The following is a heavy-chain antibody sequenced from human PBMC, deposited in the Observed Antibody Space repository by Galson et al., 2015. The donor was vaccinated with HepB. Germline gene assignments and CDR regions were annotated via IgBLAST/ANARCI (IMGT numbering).Heavy chain of an antibody. V-gene: IGHV3-7*03. CDR1: GFTFSSYW. CDR3: ARDAPKYSSSWTHMEYFDY. CDR2: IKQDGSEK. J-gene: IGHJ4*02. Sequence: SLRLSCAASGFTFSSYWMSWVRQAPGKGLEWVANIKQDGSEKYYVDSVKGRFTISRDNAKNSPYLQMNSLRAEDTAVYYCARDAPKYSSSWTHMEYFDYWGQGTLVTVSS. D-gene: IGHD6-13*01.